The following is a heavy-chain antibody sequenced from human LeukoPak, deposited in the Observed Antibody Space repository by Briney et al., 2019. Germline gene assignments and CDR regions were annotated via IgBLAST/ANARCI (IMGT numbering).Heavy chain of an antibody. CDR1: GFTFSSYS. J-gene: IGHJ6*02. D-gene: IGHD2-15*01. CDR2: ISSGGSYI. CDR3: AREGYCSGGSCYSGVHYYGMDV. V-gene: IGHV3-21*01. Sequence: GGSLRLSCAASGFTFSSYSMNWVRQAPGKGLEWVSSISSGGSYIYYADSVKGRFTISRDNAKNSLYLQMNSLRAEDTAVYYCAREGYCSGGSCYSGVHYYGMDVWGQGTTGTVSS.